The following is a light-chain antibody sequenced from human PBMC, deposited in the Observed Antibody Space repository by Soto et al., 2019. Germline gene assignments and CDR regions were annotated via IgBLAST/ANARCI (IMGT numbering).Light chain of an antibody. CDR2: GNN. V-gene: IGLV1-40*01. Sequence: QSVLTQPPSVSGAPGQRVTISCSGSSSNIGAGYDVHWYQQLPGTAPKVVIYGNNNRPSGVSPRFSGSKSATSASLDIAGLQAEDEADYYCQSYDNGLSGWVFGGGTKLTVL. CDR3: QSYDNGLSGWV. CDR1: SSNIGAGYD. J-gene: IGLJ3*02.